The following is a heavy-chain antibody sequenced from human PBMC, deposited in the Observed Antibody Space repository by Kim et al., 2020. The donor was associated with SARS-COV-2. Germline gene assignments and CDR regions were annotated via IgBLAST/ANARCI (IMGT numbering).Heavy chain of an antibody. J-gene: IGHJ4*01. Sequence: SETLSLTCTVSGGSISSSSYYWGWIRQPPGKGLEWIGSIYYSGSTYYNPSLKSRVTISVDTSKNQFSLKLSSVTAADTAVYYFARHVRGSGSHPDYYWG. D-gene: IGHD3-10*01. CDR1: GGSISSSSYY. CDR2: IYYSGST. CDR3: ARHVRGSGSHPDYY. V-gene: IGHV4-39*01.